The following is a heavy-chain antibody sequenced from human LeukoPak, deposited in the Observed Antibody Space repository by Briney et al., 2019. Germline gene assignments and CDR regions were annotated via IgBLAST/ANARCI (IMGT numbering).Heavy chain of an antibody. CDR1: GGSISSYY. V-gene: IGHV4-59*01. J-gene: IGHJ4*02. CDR2: IYYSGST. D-gene: IGHD3-10*01. Sequence: SETLSLTCTVSGGSISSYYWSWVRQPPGKGLEWIGYIYYSGSTNYNPSLKSRVTISVDTSKNQFSLKLSSVTAADTAVYYCAASYYRRHFDYWGQGTLVTVSS. CDR3: AASYYRRHFDY.